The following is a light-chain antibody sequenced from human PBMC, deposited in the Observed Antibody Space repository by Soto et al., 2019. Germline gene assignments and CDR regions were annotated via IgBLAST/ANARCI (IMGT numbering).Light chain of an antibody. J-gene: IGLJ1*01. Sequence: QSVLTQPASVSGPPGQSITISCTGTSSDVGAYNYVSWYQHHPGKAPRLVIYDVTNRPSGISDRFSGSKSGNTASLTISGLLAEDEADYYCTSYTSISTYVFGTGTNVTVL. CDR2: DVT. CDR1: SSDVGAYNY. CDR3: TSYTSISTYV. V-gene: IGLV2-14*01.